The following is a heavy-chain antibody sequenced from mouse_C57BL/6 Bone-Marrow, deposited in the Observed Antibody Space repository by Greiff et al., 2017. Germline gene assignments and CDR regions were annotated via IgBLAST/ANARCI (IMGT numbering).Heavy chain of an antibody. J-gene: IGHJ3*01. CDR2: IDPSDSYT. CDR1: GYTFTSYW. Sequence: VKLQQPGAELVKPGASVKLSCKASGYTFTSYWMQWVKQRPGQGLEWIGEIDPSDSYTNYNQKFKGKATLTVDTSSSTAYMQLSSLTSEDSAVYYCARAQLRRLAYGGQGTLVTVSA. CDR3: ARAQLRRLAY. V-gene: IGHV1-50*01.